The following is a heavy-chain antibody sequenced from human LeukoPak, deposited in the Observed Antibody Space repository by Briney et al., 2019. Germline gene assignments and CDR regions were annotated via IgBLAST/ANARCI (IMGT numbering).Heavy chain of an antibody. CDR2: ISAYNGNT. J-gene: IGHJ4*02. D-gene: IGHD3-22*01. CDR1: GYTFTSYG. Sequence: GASVKVSCKASGYTFTSYGISWVRQAPGQGLEWMGWISAYNGNTNYAQKLQGRVTMTTDTSTSTAYMELRSLRSDDTAVYYCARDPIVYYDSSGHLMPLDYWGQGTLVTVSS. V-gene: IGHV1-18*01. CDR3: ARDPIVYYDSSGHLMPLDY.